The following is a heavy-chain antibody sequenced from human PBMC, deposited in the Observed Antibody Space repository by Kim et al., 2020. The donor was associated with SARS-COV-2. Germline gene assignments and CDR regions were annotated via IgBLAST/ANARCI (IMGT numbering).Heavy chain of an antibody. D-gene: IGHD3-16*01. CDR3: TIGPGGNIWTGGF. J-gene: IGHJ4*02. Sequence: ASVKVSCKVSGYTANYALHWVRQAPGQRLEWMGWINAGYNTAYGDTKYSQSFQGRVTFTRDTSASTAYMELSRLTSEDTAVFYCTIGPGGNIWTGGFWGQGTLVTVSS. CDR1: GYTANYA. CDR2: INAGYNTAYGDT. V-gene: IGHV1-3*01.